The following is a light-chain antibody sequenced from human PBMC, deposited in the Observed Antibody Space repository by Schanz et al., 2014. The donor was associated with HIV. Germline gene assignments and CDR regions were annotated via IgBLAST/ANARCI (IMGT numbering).Light chain of an antibody. V-gene: IGLV2-14*03. J-gene: IGLJ3*02. Sequence: QSALTQPASVSGSPGQSITISCTGVRGDVGDHNYVSWYKQQPGKAPKLLLYDVTSRPSGISPRFSGSKSGNTASLTISGLQADDEADYFCSSYTVASPCLFGGGTKLTVL. CDR1: RGDVGDHNY. CDR3: SSYTVASPCL. CDR2: DVT.